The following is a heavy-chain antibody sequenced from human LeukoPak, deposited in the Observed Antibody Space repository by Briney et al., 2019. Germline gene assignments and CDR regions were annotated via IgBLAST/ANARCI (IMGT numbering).Heavy chain of an antibody. D-gene: IGHD5-18*01. CDR1: GYTFTGYY. CDR3: ARDTTMITYWFDP. J-gene: IGHJ5*02. V-gene: IGHV1-2*02. Sequence: ASVKVSCKASGYTFTGYYMHWVRQAPGQGLEWMGWINPNSGGTNYAQKFQGRVTMTRDTSVSTAYMELNRLRSDDTGVYYCARDTTMITYWFDPWGQGTLFSASS. CDR2: INPNSGGT.